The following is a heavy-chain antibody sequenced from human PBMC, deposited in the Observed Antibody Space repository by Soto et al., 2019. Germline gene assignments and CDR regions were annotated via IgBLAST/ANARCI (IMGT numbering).Heavy chain of an antibody. Sequence: EVQLVESGGGLVKPGGSLRLSCAASGFTFSSYSMNWVRQAPGKGLEWVSSISSSSSYIYYADSVKGRFTITRDNAKNSLYLQMSRMRAGDTGVTYCARDQEGKIYWGQGTLVTVSA. CDR1: GFTFSSYS. CDR3: ARDQEGKIY. CDR2: ISSSSSYI. V-gene: IGHV3-21*01. J-gene: IGHJ4*02.